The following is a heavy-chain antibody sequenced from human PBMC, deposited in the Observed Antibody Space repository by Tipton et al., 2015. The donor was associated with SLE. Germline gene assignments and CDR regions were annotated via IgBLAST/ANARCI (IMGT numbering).Heavy chain of an antibody. D-gene: IGHD6-6*01. CDR2: TYYTGNT. Sequence: TLSLTCTVSGGSVSSSSYYWGWIRQPPGKGLEWIGSTYYTGNTFYNPSLKSRVVLSIDTSKSHFSLEMKSVTAADTAVYYCASEYSSAVGMDVWGQGTTVIVSS. V-gene: IGHV4-39*07. J-gene: IGHJ6*02. CDR1: GGSVSSSSYY. CDR3: ASEYSSAVGMDV.